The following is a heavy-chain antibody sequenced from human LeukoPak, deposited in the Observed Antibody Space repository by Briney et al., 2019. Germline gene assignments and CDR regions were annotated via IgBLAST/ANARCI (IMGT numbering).Heavy chain of an antibody. CDR1: GYSISSGYY. CDR2: IYHSGNT. Sequence: SETLSLTCTVSGYSISSGYYWGWIRQPPGKGLEWIGSIYHSGNTYYNPSLKSRVTISVDTSKNQFSLKLSSVTAADSAVYYCARLTRLSTSPDRYYLDYWGQGTLVTVSS. D-gene: IGHD6-6*01. CDR3: ARLTRLSTSPDRYYLDY. V-gene: IGHV4-38-2*02. J-gene: IGHJ4*02.